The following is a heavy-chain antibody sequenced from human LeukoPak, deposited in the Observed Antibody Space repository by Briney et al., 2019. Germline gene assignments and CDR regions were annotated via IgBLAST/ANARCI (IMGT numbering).Heavy chain of an antibody. J-gene: IGHJ4*02. CDR1: GFTFSSYA. Sequence: GGSLRLSCAASGFTFSSYAMSWVRQSPGKGLEWVSAISGSGGSTYYADSVKGRFTISRDNSKNTLYLQMNSLRAEDTAVYYCAKDLSGDYFHYFDYWGQGTLVTVSS. V-gene: IGHV3-23*01. D-gene: IGHD4-17*01. CDR3: AKDLSGDYFHYFDY. CDR2: ISGSGGST.